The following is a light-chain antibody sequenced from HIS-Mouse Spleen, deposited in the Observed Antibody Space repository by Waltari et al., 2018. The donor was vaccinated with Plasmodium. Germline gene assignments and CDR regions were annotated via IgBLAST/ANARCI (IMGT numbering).Light chain of an antibody. J-gene: IGLJ2*01. CDR2: EDS. Sequence: SYELTQPPSVSVSPGQTARITCSGDAIPTKYAYCYQQKSGQAPVLVIYEDSKRPSGIPERFSGSSSGTMATLTISGAQVEDEADYYCYSTDSSGNHRVFGGGTKLTVL. CDR3: YSTDSSGNHRV. CDR1: AIPTKY. V-gene: IGLV3-10*01.